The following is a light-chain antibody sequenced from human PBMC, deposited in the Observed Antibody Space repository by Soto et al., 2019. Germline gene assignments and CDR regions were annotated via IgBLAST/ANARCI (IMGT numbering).Light chain of an antibody. CDR3: QQSNSITWT. Sequence: DIQMTQSPSTLSASVGDRVTITCRASQSISSWLAWYQQKPGKAPKLLIYKASTLKSGVPSRFSGSGSGTEFTLTISSLQPDDFATYSCQQSNSITWTFGQGTKVDIK. CDR2: KAS. V-gene: IGKV1-5*03. CDR1: QSISSW. J-gene: IGKJ1*01.